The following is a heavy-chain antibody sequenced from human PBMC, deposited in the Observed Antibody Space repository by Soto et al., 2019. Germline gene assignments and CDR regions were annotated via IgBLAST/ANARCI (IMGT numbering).Heavy chain of an antibody. D-gene: IGHD2-2*03. Sequence: VGSLRLSCAASGFTFSSYWMHWVRQAPGRGLVWVSRINTDGISTIYADSVKGRFTISRDNAKNTLYLQMNSLRAEDRALYYCARDPGYCTTTTCEKFDLWGRGALVTVSS. J-gene: IGHJ2*01. CDR3: ARDPGYCTTTTCEKFDL. CDR1: GFTFSSYW. CDR2: INTDGIST. V-gene: IGHV3-74*01.